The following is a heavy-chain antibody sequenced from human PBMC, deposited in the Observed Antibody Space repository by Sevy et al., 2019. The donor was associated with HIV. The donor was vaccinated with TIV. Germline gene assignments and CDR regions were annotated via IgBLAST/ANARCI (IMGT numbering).Heavy chain of an antibody. Sequence: GGSLRLSCAASGFSFSSYSMNWVRQAPGKGLEWVSFISSSSRTRYYADSVKGRFTISRDNAKKSLSLQMSSLRDEDTAMDYCARHIAIVRATGFDDWGQGTLVTVSS. CDR1: GFSFSSYS. J-gene: IGHJ4*02. V-gene: IGHV3-48*02. CDR3: ARHIAIVRATGFDD. CDR2: ISSSSRTR. D-gene: IGHD1-26*01.